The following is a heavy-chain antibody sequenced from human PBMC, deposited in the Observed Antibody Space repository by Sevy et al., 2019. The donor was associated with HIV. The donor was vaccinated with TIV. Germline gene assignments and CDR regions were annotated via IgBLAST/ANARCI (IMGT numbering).Heavy chain of an antibody. D-gene: IGHD3-10*01. V-gene: IGHV3-7*01. CDR2: IKQDGSEK. Sequence: GGSLRLSCAASGFTFSSYWKSWVRQAPGKGLEWVANIKQDGSEKYYVDSVKGRFTISRDNAKNSLYLQMNSLRAEDTAVYYCARVGRITMVRGVIKQTQVFDYWGQGTLVTVSS. CDR3: ARVGRITMVRGVIKQTQVFDY. J-gene: IGHJ4*02. CDR1: GFTFSSYW.